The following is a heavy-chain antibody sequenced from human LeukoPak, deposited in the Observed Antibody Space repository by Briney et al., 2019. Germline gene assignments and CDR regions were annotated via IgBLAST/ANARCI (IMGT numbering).Heavy chain of an antibody. Sequence: GGSLRLSCAASGFTFDDYAMHWVRQAPGKGLEWVSGISWNSGSIGYADSVKGRFTISRDNAKNSLYLQMNSLRAEDTALYYCAKDYGDYGEFDYWGQGTLVTVSS. CDR2: ISWNSGSI. CDR1: GFTFDDYA. J-gene: IGHJ4*02. D-gene: IGHD4-17*01. CDR3: AKDYGDYGEFDY. V-gene: IGHV3-9*01.